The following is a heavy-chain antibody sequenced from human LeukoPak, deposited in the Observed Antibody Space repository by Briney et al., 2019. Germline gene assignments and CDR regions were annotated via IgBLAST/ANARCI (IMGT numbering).Heavy chain of an antibody. CDR2: IYYSGST. CDR3: ARSLGVVNPYDY. D-gene: IGHD3-22*01. J-gene: IGHJ4*02. V-gene: IGHV4-61*01. Sequence: AETLSLTCTVSGGFVSSGSYYWSWIRQPPGKGLEWIGYIYYSGSTNYNPSLKSRVTISVDTSKNQFSLKLSSVTAADTAVYYCARSLGVVNPYDYWGQGTLVTVSS. CDR1: GGFVSSGSYY.